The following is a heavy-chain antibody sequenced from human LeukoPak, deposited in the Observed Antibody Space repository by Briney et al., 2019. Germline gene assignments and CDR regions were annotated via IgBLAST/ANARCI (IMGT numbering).Heavy chain of an antibody. CDR2: ISPSGTTM. CDR1: GFNFHSHE. Sequence: PGGSLRLSCAASGFNFHSHEMNWVRQAPGKGLEFISYISPSGTTMYYADSVKGRFTISRDNAKNSLYLQMNSLRAEDTAVYYCARGGYCTTALCYAMNAFDIWGQGTMVTVSS. V-gene: IGHV3-48*03. CDR3: ARGGYCTTALCYAMNAFDI. J-gene: IGHJ3*02. D-gene: IGHD2-2*03.